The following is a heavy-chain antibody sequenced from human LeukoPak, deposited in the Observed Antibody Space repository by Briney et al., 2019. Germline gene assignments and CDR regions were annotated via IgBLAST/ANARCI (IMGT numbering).Heavy chain of an antibody. V-gene: IGHV4-31*03. J-gene: IGHJ4*02. CDR2: IYYSGST. D-gene: IGHD6-13*01. CDR1: GGSISSGGYY. CDR3: ARGQQLVLGYFDY. Sequence: SETLSLTCTVSGGSISSGGYYWSWIRQHPGKGLEWIGYIYYSGSTYYNPSLKSRVTISVDTSKNQFSLKLSSVTAADMAVYYCARGQQLVLGYFDYWGQGTLVTVSS.